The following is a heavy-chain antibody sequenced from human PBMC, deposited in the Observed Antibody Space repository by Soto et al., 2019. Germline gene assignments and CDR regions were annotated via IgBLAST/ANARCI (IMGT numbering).Heavy chain of an antibody. CDR1: GFSFSLYG. CDR2: IRYDGSKN. J-gene: IGHJ6*03. V-gene: IGHV3-33*01. D-gene: IGHD2-15*01. CDR3: ARDPCYCSGEDCCKCYHLEV. Sequence: QVQLVESGGGVVQPGRSLRLSCAASGFSFSLYGIHWVRQAPGKGLEWVSYIRYDGSKNYYAESVKGRFTVSRDNSKNTVYLQMNSLGGEDTAVYYCARDPCYCSGEDCCKCYHLEVWGTGTTVTVSS.